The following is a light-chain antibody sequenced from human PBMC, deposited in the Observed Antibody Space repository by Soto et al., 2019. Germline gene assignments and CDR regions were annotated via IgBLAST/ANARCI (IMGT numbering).Light chain of an antibody. CDR2: GNN. Sequence: QSVLTQPPSVSGAPGQRVTISCTGSSSNIGAGHDVHWYQQLPGTAPKLLIYGNNNRPSGVPDRFSGSKSGTSASLAITGLQADDEADYYCQSYDSSLSGGVFGGGTKLTVL. J-gene: IGLJ2*01. V-gene: IGLV1-40*01. CDR3: QSYDSSLSGGV. CDR1: SSNIGAGHD.